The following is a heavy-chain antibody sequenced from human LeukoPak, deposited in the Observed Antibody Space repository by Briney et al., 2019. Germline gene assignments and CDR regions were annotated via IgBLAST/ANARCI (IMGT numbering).Heavy chain of an antibody. D-gene: IGHD6-13*01. V-gene: IGHV3-30-3*01. CDR2: ISYDGSNK. Sequence: PGGSLRLSCAASGFTFSSYATHWVRQAPGKGLEWVAVISYDGSNKYYADSVKGRFTISRDNSKNTLYLQMNSLRAEDTAVYYCARDLVVAAAAWGQGTLVTVSS. J-gene: IGHJ4*02. CDR1: GFTFSSYA. CDR3: ARDLVVAAAA.